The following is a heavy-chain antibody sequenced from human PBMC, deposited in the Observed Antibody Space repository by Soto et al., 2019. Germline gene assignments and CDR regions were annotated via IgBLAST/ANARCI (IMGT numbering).Heavy chain of an antibody. V-gene: IGHV1-69*13. D-gene: IGHD3-3*01. CDR1: GGTFISYA. Sequence: ASVKVSCKAFGGTFISYAFSWVRQAPGQGLEWMGGTIPIFSTTHYAQNFQGRVTITADGSTSTAYMELSSLRSEDTAVYYCAAAVWRGYSEYYYGMDVWGLGTTVTVSS. J-gene: IGHJ6*02. CDR2: TIPIFSTT. CDR3: AAAVWRGYSEYYYGMDV.